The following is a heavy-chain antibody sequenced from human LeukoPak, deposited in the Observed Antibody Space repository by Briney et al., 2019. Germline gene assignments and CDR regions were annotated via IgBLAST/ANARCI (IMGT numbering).Heavy chain of an antibody. J-gene: IGHJ6*02. V-gene: IGHV3-21*01. CDR1: GFTFNNYA. CDR2: ISSSSSYI. D-gene: IGHD6-19*01. Sequence: GGSLRLSCVASGFTFNNYAMSWVRQAPGKGLEWVSSISSSSSYIYYADSVKGRFTISRDNAKNSLYLQMNSLRAEDTAVYYCARHHGSIAVAYGMDVWGQGTTVTVSS. CDR3: ARHHGSIAVAYGMDV.